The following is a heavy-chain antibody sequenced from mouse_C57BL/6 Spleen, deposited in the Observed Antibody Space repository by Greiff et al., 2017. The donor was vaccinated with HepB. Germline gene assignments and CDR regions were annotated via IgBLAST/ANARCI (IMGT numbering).Heavy chain of an antibody. CDR2: IDPSDSYT. D-gene: IGHD1-1*01. CDR1: GYTFTSYW. Sequence: QVQLQQPGAELVRPGTSVKLSCKASGYTFTSYWMHWVKQRPGQGLEWIGVIDPSDSYTNYNQKFKGKATLTVDTSSSTAYMQLSSLTSEDSAVYYCARSGYYGSSPYYYAMDYWGQGTSVTVAS. CDR3: ARSGYYGSSPYYYAMDY. V-gene: IGHV1-59*01. J-gene: IGHJ4*01.